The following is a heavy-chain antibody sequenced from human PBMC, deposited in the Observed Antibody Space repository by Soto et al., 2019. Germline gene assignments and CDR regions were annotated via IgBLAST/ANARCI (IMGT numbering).Heavy chain of an antibody. J-gene: IGHJ6*02. Sequence: QVHLVQSGAEVKKPGASVKVSCKASGYTFTSCGISWVRQAPGQGLEWMGLINTYNGYTNYPQNFQGRVTMTTDTSTGTVDMELRSLTSDDTAVYYCARDLTKGLDGWGQGTTVTVSS. CDR2: INTYNGYT. CDR1: GYTFTSCG. CDR3: ARDLTKGLDG. V-gene: IGHV1-18*01. D-gene: IGHD4-4*01.